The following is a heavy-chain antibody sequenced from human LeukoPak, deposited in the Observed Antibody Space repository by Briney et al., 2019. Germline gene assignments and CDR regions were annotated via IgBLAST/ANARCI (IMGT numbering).Heavy chain of an antibody. J-gene: IGHJ3*02. CDR2: IYYSGST. Sequence: PSETLSLTCTVSGGSISSYYWSWIRQPPGKGLEWIGYIYYSGSTNYNPSLKSRVTISVDTSKNQFSLKLSSVTAADTAVYYCAREQRGGAFDIWGQGTMVTVSS. V-gene: IGHV4-59*01. CDR3: AREQRGGAFDI. D-gene: IGHD5-24*01. CDR1: GGSISSYY.